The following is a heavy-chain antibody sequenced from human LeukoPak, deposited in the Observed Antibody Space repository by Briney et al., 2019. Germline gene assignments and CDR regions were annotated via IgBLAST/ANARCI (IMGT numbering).Heavy chain of an antibody. CDR3: ARGLGYSYGYGIDY. CDR2: IWYDGSNK. V-gene: IGHV3-33*08. CDR1: GFTLTDSD. D-gene: IGHD5-18*01. Sequence: GGSLRLSCAASGFTLTDSDMTWVRQAPGKGPEWVAIIWYDGSNKYYAESVEGRFTISRDNSKNTLYLQMNSLRAEDTAVYSCARGLGYSYGYGIDYWGQEPWSSPPQ. J-gene: IGHJ4*01.